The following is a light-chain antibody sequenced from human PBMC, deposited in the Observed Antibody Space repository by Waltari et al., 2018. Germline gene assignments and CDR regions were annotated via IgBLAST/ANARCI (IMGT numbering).Light chain of an antibody. CDR1: QSISSY. Sequence: DIQITQSPSSLSASVGARVTITCRASQSISSYLNGYQQKPGKAPKLRIYAASSLQSGVPSRFSGSGSGTDFTLTISSLQPEDFATYYCQQSYSTLVTFGPGTKVDIK. J-gene: IGKJ3*01. CDR2: AAS. CDR3: QQSYSTLVT. V-gene: IGKV1-39*01.